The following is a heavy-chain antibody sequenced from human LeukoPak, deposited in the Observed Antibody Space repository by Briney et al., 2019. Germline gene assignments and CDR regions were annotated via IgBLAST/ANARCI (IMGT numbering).Heavy chain of an antibody. V-gene: IGHV4-39*07. Sequence: SETLSLTCTVSGGSISSSSYYWGWVRQPPGKGLEWIGSIYYSGSTYYNPSLKSRVTISVETSKNQFSLKLSSVTAGDTAVYYCARDRYSSSWYEGSWFDPWGQGTLVTVSS. CDR3: ARDRYSSSWYEGSWFDP. CDR1: GGSISSSSYY. D-gene: IGHD6-13*01. J-gene: IGHJ5*02. CDR2: IYYSGST.